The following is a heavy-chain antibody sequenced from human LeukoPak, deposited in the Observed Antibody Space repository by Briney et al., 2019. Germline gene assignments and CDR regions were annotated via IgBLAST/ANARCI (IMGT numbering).Heavy chain of an antibody. V-gene: IGHV3-30*18. Sequence: GGSLRLSCAASGFTFSNYGMHWVRQAPGKGLEWVALISYDGSNKYYADSVKGRFTISRDNSKNTLYLQMNSLRAEDTALYYCAKQTDSSAWYLGFDYWGQGTLVTVSS. J-gene: IGHJ4*02. CDR2: ISYDGSNK. CDR3: AKQTDSSAWYLGFDY. D-gene: IGHD6-19*01. CDR1: GFTFSNYG.